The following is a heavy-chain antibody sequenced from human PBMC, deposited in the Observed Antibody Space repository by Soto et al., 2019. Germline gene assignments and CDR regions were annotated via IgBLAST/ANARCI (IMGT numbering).Heavy chain of an antibody. Sequence: EVQLVESGGGLVQPGGSLRLSCAASGFTVSSNYMTWVRQAPGKGLEWVSNIYSGGTTSYADSVKGRFTISRDNSKNTLFLQMNSLRDDETAVYYCASGASVNYRRGQGTLVTVSS. D-gene: IGHD3-10*01. CDR2: IYSGGTT. J-gene: IGHJ4*02. CDR3: ASGASVNYR. V-gene: IGHV3-66*01. CDR1: GFTVSSNY.